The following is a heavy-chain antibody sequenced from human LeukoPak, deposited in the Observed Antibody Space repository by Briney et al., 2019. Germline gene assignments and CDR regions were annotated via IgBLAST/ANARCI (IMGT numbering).Heavy chain of an antibody. CDR1: GFTFGSYD. CDR3: ARGKITMVRGVINDYGMDV. V-gene: IGHV3-13*05. J-gene: IGHJ6*04. CDR2: IGTAGDP. D-gene: IGHD3-10*01. Sequence: GGSLRLSCAASGFTFGSYDMHWVRQATGKGLEWVSAIGTAGDPYYPGPVKGRFTISRENAKNSLYLQMNSLRAGDTAVYYCARGKITMVRGVINDYGMDVWGKGTTVTVSS.